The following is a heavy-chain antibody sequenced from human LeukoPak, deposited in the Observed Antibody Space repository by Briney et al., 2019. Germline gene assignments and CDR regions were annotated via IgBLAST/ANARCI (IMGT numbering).Heavy chain of an antibody. CDR3: ARLDLSGSDY. J-gene: IGHJ4*02. Sequence: GGSLRLSCAASGFTVSSSYMSWVRQAPGKGLEWVSVIYSGGSTYYADSVKGRFTISRDNSKNTLYLQMNSLRNEDTAVYYCARLDLSGSDYWGRGTLVTVSS. D-gene: IGHD6-19*01. CDR2: IYSGGST. V-gene: IGHV3-53*01. CDR1: GFTVSSSY.